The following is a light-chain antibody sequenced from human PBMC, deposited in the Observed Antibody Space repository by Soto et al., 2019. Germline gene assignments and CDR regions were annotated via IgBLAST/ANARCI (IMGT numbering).Light chain of an antibody. J-gene: IGKJ1*01. CDR1: QSISSY. V-gene: IGKV1-39*01. Sequence: DIQMTQSPSSLSASVGDRVTITCRASQSISSYLNWYQQKPGKAPKLLIYAASSLQSGVPSRFSGSGSGTDFTLPISSLQPEDFATYYCQQSYSTPWTFGQGTTVEIK. CDR3: QQSYSTPWT. CDR2: AAS.